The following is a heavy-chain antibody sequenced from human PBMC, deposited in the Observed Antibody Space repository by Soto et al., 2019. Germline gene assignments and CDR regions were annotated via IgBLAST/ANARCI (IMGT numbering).Heavy chain of an antibody. Sequence: LSLTCSVSGGSIRSYYWSWIRQPPGKGLEWIGYIYYNGNTNYNPSLKSRVTISIDTSRNQFSLKLRSVTAADTAVYYCARGGAQISSLTTFDYWGQGTLVTVSS. CDR2: IYYNGNT. V-gene: IGHV4-59*01. J-gene: IGHJ4*02. CDR1: GGSIRSYY. D-gene: IGHD1-26*01. CDR3: ARGGAQISSLTTFDY.